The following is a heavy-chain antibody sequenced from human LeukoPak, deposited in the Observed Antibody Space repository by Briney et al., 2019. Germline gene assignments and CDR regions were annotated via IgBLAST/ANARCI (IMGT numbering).Heavy chain of an antibody. D-gene: IGHD4-23*01. CDR2: IYYSGST. Sequence: KTSETLSLTCTVSGGSISSSSYYWGWIRQPPGKGLEWIGSIYYSGSTYYNPSLKSRVTISVDTSKNQFSLKLSSVTAADTAVYYCARVLRTVVRRVPRKYYFDYWGQGTLVTVSS. CDR3: ARVLRTVVRRVPRKYYFDY. J-gene: IGHJ4*02. V-gene: IGHV4-39*07. CDR1: GGSISSSSYY.